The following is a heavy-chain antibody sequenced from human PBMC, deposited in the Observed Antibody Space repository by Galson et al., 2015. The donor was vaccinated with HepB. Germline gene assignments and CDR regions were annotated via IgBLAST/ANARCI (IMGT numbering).Heavy chain of an antibody. Sequence: LRLSCAASGFTFSDYYMSWIRQAPGKGLEWVSYISSSSSYTNYADSVKGRFTISRDNAKNSLYLQMNSLRAEDTAVYYCARGVISSLRYFDWLSPPEGDAFDIWGQGTMVTVSS. CDR2: ISSSSSYT. J-gene: IGHJ3*02. V-gene: IGHV3-11*05. CDR1: GFTFSDYY. CDR3: ARGVISSLRYFDWLSPPEGDAFDI. D-gene: IGHD3-9*01.